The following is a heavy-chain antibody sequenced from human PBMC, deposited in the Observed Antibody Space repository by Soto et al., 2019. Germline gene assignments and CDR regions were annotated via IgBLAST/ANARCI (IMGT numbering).Heavy chain of an antibody. V-gene: IGHV3-30*18. D-gene: IGHD3-22*01. J-gene: IGHJ4*02. Sequence: AGGSLRLSCAASGFTFSSYGMHWVRQAPGKGLEWVAVISYDGSSKYYAGSVKGRFTISRDNSKNTLYLQMNSLRAEDTAVYYCAKNRGNYYDSLGVLDYWGQGTLVTVSS. CDR2: ISYDGSSK. CDR1: GFTFSSYG. CDR3: AKNRGNYYDSLGVLDY.